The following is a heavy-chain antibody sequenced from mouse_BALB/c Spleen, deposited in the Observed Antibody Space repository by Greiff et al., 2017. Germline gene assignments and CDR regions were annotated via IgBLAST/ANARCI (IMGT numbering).Heavy chain of an antibody. V-gene: IGHV3-2*02. Sequence: EVQRVESGPGLVKPSQSLSLTCTVTGYSITSDYAWNWIRQFPGNKLEWMGYISYSGSTSYNPSLKSRISITRDTSKNQFFLQLNSVTTEDTATYYCAREGFGLVDYWGQGTTLTVSS. D-gene: IGHD2-2*01. CDR1: GYSITSDYA. CDR2: ISYSGST. CDR3: AREGFGLVDY. J-gene: IGHJ2*01.